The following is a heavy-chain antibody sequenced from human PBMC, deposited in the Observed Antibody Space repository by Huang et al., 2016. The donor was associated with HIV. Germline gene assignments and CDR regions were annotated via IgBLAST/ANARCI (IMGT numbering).Heavy chain of an antibody. J-gene: IGHJ1*01. Sequence: QVQLVESGGGVVQPGRSLRLSCSASGFIFSNYGLHWVRQGPGKGLEWVARISYDGSNKYYTDAVKGRFSISRDNSKNALYLQMNSLRAEDTAVYYCALKGDSSGWEYFRHWGQGTLVTVSS. D-gene: IGHD6-19*01. CDR2: ISYDGSNK. V-gene: IGHV3-30*03. CDR1: GFIFSNYG. CDR3: ALKGDSSGWEYFRH.